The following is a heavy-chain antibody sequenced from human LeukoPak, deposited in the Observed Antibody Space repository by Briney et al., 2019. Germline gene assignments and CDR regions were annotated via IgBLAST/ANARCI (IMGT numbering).Heavy chain of an antibody. CDR2: IYHSGST. Sequence: SETLSLTCTVSGGSFSSTNNYWNWIRQHPGKGLEWIGYIYHSGSTFYNPSLKTRVTISIDTSKNQFSLKLSSVTAADTAVYYCATVPAGHYYYYMGVWGKGTTVTVSS. J-gene: IGHJ6*03. V-gene: IGHV4-31*03. CDR3: ATVPAGHYYYYMGV. D-gene: IGHD2-2*01. CDR1: GGSFSSTNNY.